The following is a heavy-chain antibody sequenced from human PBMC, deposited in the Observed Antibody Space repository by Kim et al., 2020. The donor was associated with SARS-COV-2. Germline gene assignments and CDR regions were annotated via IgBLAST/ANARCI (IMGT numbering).Heavy chain of an antibody. D-gene: IGHD3-9*01. Sequence: SVNGRFTISRDDSKSIAYLQMNSLKTEDTAVYYCTRDEKYFDWLLRGGMDVWGQGTTVTVSS. CDR3: TRDEKYFDWLLRGGMDV. J-gene: IGHJ6*02. V-gene: IGHV3-49*02.